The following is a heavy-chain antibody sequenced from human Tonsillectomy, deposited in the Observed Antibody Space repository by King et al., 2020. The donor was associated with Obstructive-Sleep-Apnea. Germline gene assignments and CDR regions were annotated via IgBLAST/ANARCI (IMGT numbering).Heavy chain of an antibody. D-gene: IGHD1-26*01. CDR2: IYYTGRT. V-gene: IGHV4-30-4*01. J-gene: IGHJ6*02. Sequence: VQLQESGPGLVKPSQTLSLTCTVSGGSISSRSYYWSWIRQPPGEGLEWIGFIYYTGRTSYNPSVKSRVSISVDTSKNQFSLRLSSVTAAYTSVYYCARVGIVGPTRFDYYGLDVWGQGTTVTVSS. CDR3: ARVGIVGPTRFDYYGLDV. CDR1: GGSISSRSYY.